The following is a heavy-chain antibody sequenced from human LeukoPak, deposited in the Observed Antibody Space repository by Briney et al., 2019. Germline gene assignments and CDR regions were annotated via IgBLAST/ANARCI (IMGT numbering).Heavy chain of an antibody. CDR1: GFTFSSYS. CDR3: ARDPSFWGTDYSSSSIWFDY. CDR2: ISSSSSTI. D-gene: IGHD6-6*01. V-gene: IGHV3-48*01. J-gene: IGHJ4*02. Sequence: PGGSLRLSCAASGFTFSSYSMNWVRQAPGKGLEWVSYISSSSSTIYYADSVKGRFTISRDNAKNSLYLQMNSLRAEDTAVYYCARDPSFWGTDYSSSSIWFDYWGQGTLVTVSS.